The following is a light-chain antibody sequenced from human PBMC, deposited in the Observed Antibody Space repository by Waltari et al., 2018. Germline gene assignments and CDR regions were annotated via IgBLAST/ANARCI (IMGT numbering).Light chain of an antibody. J-gene: IGKJ5*01. V-gene: IGKV3-11*01. CDR2: DAF. Sequence: EIVLTQSPATLSLSPVDRATLSFRASQSVSSYLIWYQQKPGPAPRLLIYDAFNRATGIPARFSGSGSGTDFTLTISSLEPEDFAGYYCQQRANWPITFGQGTRLEIK. CDR1: QSVSSY. CDR3: QQRANWPIT.